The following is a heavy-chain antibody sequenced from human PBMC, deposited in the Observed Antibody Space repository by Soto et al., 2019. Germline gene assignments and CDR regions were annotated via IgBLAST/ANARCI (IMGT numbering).Heavy chain of an antibody. V-gene: IGHV3-7*01. Sequence: GGSLRLSCAASGFTFSSYWMSWVRQAPGKGLEWVANIKQDGSEKYYLDFVKGRFTISRDNAKNSLYLQMNSLRAEDTVVYFCARNNYGDYVFYYYYMDVWGKGTTVTVSS. CDR1: GFTFSSYW. CDR2: IKQDGSEK. J-gene: IGHJ6*03. D-gene: IGHD4-17*01. CDR3: ARNNYGDYVFYYYYMDV.